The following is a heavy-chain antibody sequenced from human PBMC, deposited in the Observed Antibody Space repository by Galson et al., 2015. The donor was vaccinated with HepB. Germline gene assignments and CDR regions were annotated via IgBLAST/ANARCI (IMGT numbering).Heavy chain of an antibody. V-gene: IGHV4-4*02. CDR1: GGSISSSNW. CDR3: ARPSYDFWSGYYYDY. CDR2: IYHSGST. D-gene: IGHD3-3*01. J-gene: IGHJ4*02. Sequence: ETLSPTCAVSGGSISSSNWWSWVRQPPGKGLEWIGEIYHSGSTNYNPSLKSRVTISVDKSKNQFSLKLSSVTAADTAVYYCARPSYDFWSGYYYDYWGQGTLVTVSS.